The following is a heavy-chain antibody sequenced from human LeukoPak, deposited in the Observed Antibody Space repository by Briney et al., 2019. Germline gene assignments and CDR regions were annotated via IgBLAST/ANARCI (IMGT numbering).Heavy chain of an antibody. V-gene: IGHV1-2*02. D-gene: IGHD4-11*01. Sequence: PRASVKVSCKASGYTFTGYYLHWVRQAPGQGLQWMGWINLNSGGTNYAQRFQGRVTMTRDTSISTAYMELRRLRSDDTAVYYCAAALDFDYSMKSDYWGQGTLVTVSS. CDR2: INLNSGGT. CDR1: GYTFTGYY. CDR3: AAALDFDYSMKSDY. J-gene: IGHJ4*02.